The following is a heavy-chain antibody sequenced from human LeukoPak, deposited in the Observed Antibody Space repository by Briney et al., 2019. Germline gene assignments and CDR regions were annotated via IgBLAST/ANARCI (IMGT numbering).Heavy chain of an antibody. V-gene: IGHV4-59*01. Sequence: SETLSLTCTVSGGSISSYYWSWIRQPPGKGLEWIGYIYYSGSTNYNPSLKSRVTISVDTSKNQFSLKLSSVTAADTAVYYCARDLYYYDSSGYFDYWGQGTLVTVSS. CDR1: GGSISSYY. CDR2: IYYSGST. D-gene: IGHD3-22*01. J-gene: IGHJ4*02. CDR3: ARDLYYYDSSGYFDY.